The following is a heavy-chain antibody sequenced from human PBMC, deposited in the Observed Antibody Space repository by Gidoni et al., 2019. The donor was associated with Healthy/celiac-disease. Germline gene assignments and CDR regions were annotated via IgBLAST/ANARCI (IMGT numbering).Heavy chain of an antibody. V-gene: IGHV4-34*01. Sequence: QVQLQQWGAGLLKPSETLSLTCAVYGGSFSGYYWSWIRQPPGKGLEWIGEINHSGSTNYNPSLKSRVTISVDTSKNQFSLKLSSVTAADTAVYYCARGRGIAAAGTWGYWGQGTLVTVSS. CDR3: ARGRGIAAAGTWGY. CDR2: INHSGST. J-gene: IGHJ4*02. CDR1: GGSFSGYY. D-gene: IGHD6-13*01.